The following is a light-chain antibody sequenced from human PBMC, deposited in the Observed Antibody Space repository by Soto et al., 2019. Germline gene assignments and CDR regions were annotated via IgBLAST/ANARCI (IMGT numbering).Light chain of an antibody. CDR3: QQYGASVT. V-gene: IGKV3-20*01. CDR2: GAS. CDR1: QGVSSSY. J-gene: IGKJ3*01. Sequence: EIVLTQSPGTLSLSPGEGATLSCRASQGVSSSYLAWYQHKPGQAPRLLIYGASSRASGIPDRFSGSGSGTDFTLTINRLEPEDFAVYYCQQYGASVTFGHGTKVDHK.